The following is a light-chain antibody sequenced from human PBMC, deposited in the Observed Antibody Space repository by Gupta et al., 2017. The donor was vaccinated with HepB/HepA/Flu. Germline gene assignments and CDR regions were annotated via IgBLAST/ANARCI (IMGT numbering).Light chain of an antibody. Sequence: EILMTQSPATLSVSPGKRATLSCRASQSVSSHLAWYQQKPGQAPRLLIYGASTRATGIPDRFSGSGSGTDFTLTISSLQSDDFALYYCQQYDNWPPVTFGQGTKLEIK. J-gene: IGKJ2*01. CDR2: GAS. CDR3: QQYDNWPPVT. V-gene: IGKV3-15*01. CDR1: QSVSSH.